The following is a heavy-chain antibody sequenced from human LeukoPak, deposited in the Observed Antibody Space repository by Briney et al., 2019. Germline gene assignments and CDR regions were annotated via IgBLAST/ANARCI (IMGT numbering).Heavy chain of an antibody. CDR2: IYYSGST. V-gene: IGHV4-39*01. J-gene: IGHJ6*03. CDR1: GDSISTSSYY. Sequence: PSETLSLTSSVSGDSISTSSYYWGGIRQPPGKGLEWIGTIYYSGSTYYNPSLTSRVTISVDTSKNQFSLKLSSVTAADTAVYYCARHKDYYYSYMDVWGKGTTVTISS. CDR3: ARHKDYYYSYMDV.